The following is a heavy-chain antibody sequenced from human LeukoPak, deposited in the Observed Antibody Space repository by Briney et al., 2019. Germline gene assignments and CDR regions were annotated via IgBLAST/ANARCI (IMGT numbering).Heavy chain of an antibody. CDR3: ARAKNWGYDY. CDR2: INPNSGDT. D-gene: IGHD7-27*01. J-gene: IGHJ4*02. CDR1: GYTFTDPY. Sequence: GASVKVSCKASGYTFTDPYIHWVRQAPGQGLEWMGWINPNSGDTNYAQKFQGRVTMTRDTSISTAYMDLTRLRFDDTAVYYCARAKNWGYDYWGQGTLVIVSS. V-gene: IGHV1-2*02.